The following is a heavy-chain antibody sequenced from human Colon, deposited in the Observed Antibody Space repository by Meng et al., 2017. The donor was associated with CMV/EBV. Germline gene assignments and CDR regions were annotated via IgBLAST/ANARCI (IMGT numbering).Heavy chain of an antibody. CDR1: GFTFRAYG. CDR3: TKERYFDWASGPEH. CDR2: ISGSGCRT. V-gene: IGHV3-23*01. J-gene: IGHJ4*02. D-gene: IGHD3-9*01. Sequence: GESLKISFAASGFTFRAYGMTLVRQAPGKGLEWVSSISGSGCRTYYADSVKGRFTISRDNSENTWYLQMNNLRAEDTALYYGTKERYFDWASGPEHWGQGTLVTVSS.